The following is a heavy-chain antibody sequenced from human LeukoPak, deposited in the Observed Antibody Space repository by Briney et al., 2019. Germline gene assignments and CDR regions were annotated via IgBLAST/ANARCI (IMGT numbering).Heavy chain of an antibody. CDR3: ARDFYGYSSGWSTFTPWFDP. CDR2: INHSGST. V-gene: IGHV4-34*01. D-gene: IGHD6-19*01. Sequence: KPSETLSLTCAVCGGSFSGYYWSWIRQPPGKGLEWIGEINHSGSTNYNPSLKSRVAISVDTSKNQFSLKLSSVTAADTAVYYCARDFYGYSSGWSTFTPWFDPWGQGTLVTVSS. J-gene: IGHJ5*02. CDR1: GGSFSGYY.